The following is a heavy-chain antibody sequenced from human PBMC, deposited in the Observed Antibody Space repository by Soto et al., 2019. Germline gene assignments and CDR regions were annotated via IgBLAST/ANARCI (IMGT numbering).Heavy chain of an antibody. D-gene: IGHD3-22*01. CDR2: IYYTVGT. Sequence: PSETLSLTCSLSVVSIIRVTVAWAWIREPPWNGLDGIVSIYYTVGTYYNPSLKIRVTISLDRSKNQFSLNLSSVAAADTAMYYCESETFFRKGYYDDNDYYLFDYLGQGTLVNVSS. J-gene: IGHJ4*02. CDR3: ESETFFRKGYYDDNDYYLFDY. CDR1: VVSIIRVTVA. V-gene: IGHV4-30-2*01.